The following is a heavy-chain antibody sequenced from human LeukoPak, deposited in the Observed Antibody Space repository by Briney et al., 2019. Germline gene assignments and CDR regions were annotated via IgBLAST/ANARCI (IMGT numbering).Heavy chain of an antibody. Sequence: SVMVSCKASGGTFSSYAISWVRQAPGQGLEWMGRIIPIFGTANYAQKFQGRVTITADESTSTAYMELSSLRSEDTAVYYCAKVMKGSERLTMVRGVIIKTAGLYYMDVWGKGTTVTVSS. CDR2: IIPIFGTA. J-gene: IGHJ6*03. V-gene: IGHV1-69*13. D-gene: IGHD3-10*01. CDR3: AKVMKGSERLTMVRGVIIKTAGLYYMDV. CDR1: GGTFSSYA.